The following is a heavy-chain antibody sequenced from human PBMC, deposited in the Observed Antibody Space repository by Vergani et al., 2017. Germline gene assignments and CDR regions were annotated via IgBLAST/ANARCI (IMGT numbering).Heavy chain of an antibody. D-gene: IGHD4-11*01. V-gene: IGHV4-34*01. CDR1: GGSFTSYH. CDR3: ARVNTETNGQLYYYYYMDV. Sequence: QVQLQQWGGGLLKPSETLSLTCVVNGGSFTSYHWTWLRQSPGEGLEWVGDIDHTGRPDYNPSIKSRLTMSVAKSRNQFSLLLNSVTATDTAIYFCARVNTETNGQLYYYYYMDVWGQGTAVTVS. CDR2: IDHTGRP. J-gene: IGHJ6*03.